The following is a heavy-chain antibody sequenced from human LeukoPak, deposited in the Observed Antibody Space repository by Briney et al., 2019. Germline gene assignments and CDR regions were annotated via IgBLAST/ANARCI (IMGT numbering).Heavy chain of an antibody. V-gene: IGHV3-53*01. J-gene: IGHJ4*02. CDR3: ARDSGQRGYSYGD. CDR2: IYSGVST. CDR1: GFTVSTNY. D-gene: IGHD5-18*01. Sequence: PGGSLRLSCAASGFTVSTNYMSWVRQAPGKGLNWLSLIYSGVSTSSAVCVTGRFSISRDNTKTTLYLQMNSLRAEDTAVYYCARDSGQRGYSYGDWGQGTLVTVSS.